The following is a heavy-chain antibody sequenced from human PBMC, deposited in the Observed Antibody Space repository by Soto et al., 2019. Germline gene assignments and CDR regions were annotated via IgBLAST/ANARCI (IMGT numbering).Heavy chain of an antibody. CDR2: AYYSGST. V-gene: IGHV4-31*03. CDR3: ARGIQHYYDSSAYYYDY. CDR1: GASICSGGNY. D-gene: IGHD3-22*01. J-gene: IGHJ4*02. Sequence: PSETLSLTCTVSGASICSGGNYWSWIRQYPGKGLEWIGYAYYSGSTYYNPSLQSRVTMSVDTSKNQFSLKLSSVTAADTAVFYCARGIQHYYDSSAYYYDYWGQGTLVTVSS.